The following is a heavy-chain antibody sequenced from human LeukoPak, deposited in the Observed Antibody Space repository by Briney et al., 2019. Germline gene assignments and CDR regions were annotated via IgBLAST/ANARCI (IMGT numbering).Heavy chain of an antibody. CDR1: GFTFSSYE. V-gene: IGHV4-34*01. D-gene: IGHD2-21*01. CDR3: ARGGGAYGWYFDY. CDR2: INPSGST. J-gene: IGHJ4*02. Sequence: GSLRLSCAASGFTFSSYEMNWVRQAPGKGLEWIGEINPSGSTNYNPSLKSRVTISVDTSKNQLSLNLSSVTAADTAVYYCARGGGAYGWYFDYWGQGTLVTVSS.